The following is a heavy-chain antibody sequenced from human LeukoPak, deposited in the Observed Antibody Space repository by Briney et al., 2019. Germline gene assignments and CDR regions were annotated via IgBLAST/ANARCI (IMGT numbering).Heavy chain of an antibody. J-gene: IGHJ4*02. CDR1: GYTFTNYG. CDR3: ARDLGVTYYYDSSGYYPYY. Sequence: ASVKVSCKASGYTFTNYGISWVRQAPGQGLEWMGWISAYNGDTNYAPKLQGRVTMTRDTSTSTVYMELSSLRSEDTAVYYCARDLGVTYYYDSSGYYPYYWGQGTLVTVSS. D-gene: IGHD3-22*01. V-gene: IGHV1-18*01. CDR2: ISAYNGDT.